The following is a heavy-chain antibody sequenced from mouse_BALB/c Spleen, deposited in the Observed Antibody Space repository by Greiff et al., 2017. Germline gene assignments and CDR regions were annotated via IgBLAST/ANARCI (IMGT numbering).Heavy chain of an antibody. CDR1: GYTFTDYW. D-gene: IGHD2-4*01. J-gene: IGHJ1*01. Sequence: QVQLQQPGAELVMPGASVKMSCKASGYTFTDYWMHWVKQRPGQGLEWIGAIDTSDSYTSYNQKFKGKATLTVDESSSTAYMQLSSLTSEDSAVYYCARKGSTMITTGYFDDWGEGTTVTVSS. V-gene: IGHV1-69*01. CDR3: ARKGSTMITTGYFDD. CDR2: IDTSDSYT.